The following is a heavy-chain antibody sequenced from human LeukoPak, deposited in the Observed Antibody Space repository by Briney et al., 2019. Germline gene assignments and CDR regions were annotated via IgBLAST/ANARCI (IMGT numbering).Heavy chain of an antibody. CDR2: ISSSSSYI. D-gene: IGHD2-2*01. J-gene: IGHJ4*02. CDR1: GFTFSSYS. CDR3: ARDSGYCSSTGCYVHYFDY. Sequence: PGGSLRLSCAASGFTFSSYSMNWVRQAPGKGLEWVSSISSSSSYIYYADSVKGRFTIFRDNAKNSLYLQMNSLRAEDTAVYYCARDSGYCSSTGCYVHYFDYWGQGTLVTVSS. V-gene: IGHV3-21*01.